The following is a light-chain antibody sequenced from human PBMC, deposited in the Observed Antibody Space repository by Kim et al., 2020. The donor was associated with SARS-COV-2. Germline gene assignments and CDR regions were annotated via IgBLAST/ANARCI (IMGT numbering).Light chain of an antibody. CDR3: QQSYRAMYT. CDR1: QSISSY. Sequence: DIQMTQSPSSLSASVGDRVTITCRASQSISSYLNWYQQKPGKAPKLLIYAASSLQSGVPSRFSGSGSGTDFTLTISSLQPEDFATYYCQQSYRAMYTFGQGTKLEN. CDR2: AAS. J-gene: IGKJ2*01. V-gene: IGKV1-39*01.